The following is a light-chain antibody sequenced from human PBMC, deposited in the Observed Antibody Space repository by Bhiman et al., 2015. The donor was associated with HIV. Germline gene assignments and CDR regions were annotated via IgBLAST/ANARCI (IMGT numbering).Light chain of an antibody. CDR1: NLGTKS. CDR2: YDS. Sequence: SYELTQPPSVSVAPGKTATITCGGDNLGTKSVHWYQQRPGQAPIMVIYYDSDRPSGIPERFSGSNSGNTATLAISGTQAMDEADYYCQAWHRDTPRVFGTGTKVTVL. J-gene: IGLJ1*01. CDR3: QAWHRDTPRV. V-gene: IGLV3-21*01.